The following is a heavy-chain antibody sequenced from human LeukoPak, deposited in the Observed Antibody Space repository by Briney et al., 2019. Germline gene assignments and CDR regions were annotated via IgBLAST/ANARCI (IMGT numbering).Heavy chain of an antibody. CDR3: AKGHYYDSSGYIDY. CDR2: ISWNSGRT. Sequence: GRSLRLSCAASGFTFDDYAMHWVRQAPGKGLEWVSGISWNSGRTGYADSVKGRFTISRDNAKNSLYVQMNSLRAEDTALYYCAKGHYYDSSGYIDYWGQGTPVTVSS. D-gene: IGHD3-22*01. CDR1: GFTFDDYA. J-gene: IGHJ4*02. V-gene: IGHV3-9*01.